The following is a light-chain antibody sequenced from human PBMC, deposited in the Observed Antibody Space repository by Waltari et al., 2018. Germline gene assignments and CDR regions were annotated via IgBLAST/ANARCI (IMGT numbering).Light chain of an antibody. CDR3: QQRSNWRWT. CDR1: QSVSSY. J-gene: IGKJ1*01. Sequence: EIVLTQSPATLSLSPGERATLPCRASQSVSSYLAWYQQKPGQAPRLLIYDASNRATGIPARFSGSGSGTDFTLTISSLEPEDFAVYYCQQRSNWRWTFGQGTKVEIK. CDR2: DAS. V-gene: IGKV3-11*01.